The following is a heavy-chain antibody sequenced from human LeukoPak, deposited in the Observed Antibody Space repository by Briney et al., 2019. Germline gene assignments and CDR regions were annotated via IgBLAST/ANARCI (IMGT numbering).Heavy chain of an antibody. CDR3: ASYGGFTSATLVDLL. V-gene: IGHV3-66*01. J-gene: IGHJ4*02. CDR2: IYSGGDT. CDR1: GSTGNTNY. Sequence: GGSLRLSCAVSGSTGNTNYMIWVRQAPGKGLEWVSVIYSGGDTFYADSVKGRFTISRDNSKNTVYLEMNSLRVEDTAVYYCASYGGFTSATLVDLLWGQGTLVTVSS. D-gene: IGHD4-23*01.